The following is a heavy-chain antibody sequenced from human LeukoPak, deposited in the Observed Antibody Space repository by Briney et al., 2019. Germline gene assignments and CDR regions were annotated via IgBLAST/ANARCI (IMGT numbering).Heavy chain of an antibody. V-gene: IGHV4-30-4*08. CDR1: GGSFSGYY. CDR2: IYYSGST. D-gene: IGHD3-22*01. Sequence: PSETLSLTCAVYGGSFSGYYWSWIRQPPGKGLEWIGYIYYSGSTYYNPSLKSRVTISVDTSKNQFSLKLSSVTAADTAVYYCARQTRGLDSSGYYYFDYWGQGTLVTVSS. J-gene: IGHJ4*02. CDR3: ARQTRGLDSSGYYYFDY.